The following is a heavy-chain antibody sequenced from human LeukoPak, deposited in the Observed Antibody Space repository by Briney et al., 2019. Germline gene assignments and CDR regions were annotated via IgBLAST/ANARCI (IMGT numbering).Heavy chain of an antibody. CDR3: ARGQNAAHYYQYYYMDV. CDR1: EYTFTGYY. D-gene: IGHD1-1*01. CDR2: IDPNTGDS. J-gene: IGHJ6*03. V-gene: IGHV1-2*02. Sequence: GASVKVSCKASEYTFTGYYIHWVRQAPGQGLECMGWIDPNTGDSNYVQKFQGRVTMTRDTSISTAYMELSSLRSEDTAVYYCARGQNAAHYYQYYYMDVWGKGTTVTISS.